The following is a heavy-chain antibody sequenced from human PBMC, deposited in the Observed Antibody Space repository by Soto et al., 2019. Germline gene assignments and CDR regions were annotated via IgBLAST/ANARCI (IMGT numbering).Heavy chain of an antibody. CDR3: ARERAAAAAANWFDP. Sequence: PSETLSLTCTVSGGSISSYYWSWIRQPPGKGLEWIGYIYYSGSTNYNPSLKSRVTISVDTSKNQFSLKLSSVTAADTAVYYCARERAAAAAANWFDPWGQGTLVTVSS. V-gene: IGHV4-59*01. J-gene: IGHJ5*02. D-gene: IGHD6-13*01. CDR2: IYYSGST. CDR1: GGSISSYY.